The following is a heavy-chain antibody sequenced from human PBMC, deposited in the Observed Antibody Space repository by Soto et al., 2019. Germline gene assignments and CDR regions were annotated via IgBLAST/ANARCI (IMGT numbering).Heavy chain of an antibody. Sequence: SVKGSCTSSGDTFTIYGISWVRQAPGQGLEWMGWISAYNGNTNYAQKLQGRVTMTTDTSTSTAYMELRSLRSDDTAVYYCARDRRITSSSMDVWGQGTTVTVSS. CDR3: ARDRRITSSSMDV. D-gene: IGHD3-16*01. V-gene: IGHV1-18*01. CDR1: GDTFTIYG. CDR2: ISAYNGNT. J-gene: IGHJ6*02.